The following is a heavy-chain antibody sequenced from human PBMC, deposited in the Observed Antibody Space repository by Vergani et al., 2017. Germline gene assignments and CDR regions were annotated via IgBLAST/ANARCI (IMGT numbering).Heavy chain of an antibody. V-gene: IGHV3-30*03. D-gene: IGHD2-2*02. CDR1: GFTFSSYA. J-gene: IGHJ4*02. CDR3: VRDRGLCAGGRCYTEAWDY. CDR2: ISFDGTNE. Sequence: QVQLVASGGGLVRPGGSLRLSCAASGFTFSSYAMSWVRQAPGKGLEWVVGISFDGTNEYYPDLVKGRFTISRDIAKNTLYLQVRSLRLEDTGVYHCVRDRGLCAGGRCYTEAWDYWGQGTPVTVSS.